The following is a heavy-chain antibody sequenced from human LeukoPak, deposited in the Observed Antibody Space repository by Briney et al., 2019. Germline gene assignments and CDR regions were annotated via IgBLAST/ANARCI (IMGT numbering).Heavy chain of an antibody. Sequence: PSETLSLTCIVSGGSISSYYWSWIRQPPGKGLEWIGYIYSSGSINYNPSFTSRVTISVDSSKNQFSLKLNSVTAADPAVYYCARSMGTITIFGVPKSFDIWGQGTKVTVSS. D-gene: IGHD3-3*01. V-gene: IGHV4-59*01. CDR2: IYSSGSI. CDR3: ARSMGTITIFGVPKSFDI. CDR1: GGSISSYY. J-gene: IGHJ3*02.